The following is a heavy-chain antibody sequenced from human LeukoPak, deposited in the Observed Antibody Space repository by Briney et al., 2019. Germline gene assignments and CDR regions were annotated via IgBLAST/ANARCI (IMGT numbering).Heavy chain of an antibody. V-gene: IGHV4-59*08. CDR1: GGSISSYY. J-gene: IGHJ4*02. D-gene: IGHD2-15*01. Sequence: PSETLSLTCTVSGGSISSYYRSWIRQPPGKGLEWIGYIYYSGSTNYNPSLKSRVTISVDTSKNQFSLKLSSVTAADTAVYYCARHEDVGYCSGGSCPYDYWGQGTLVTVSS. CDR2: IYYSGST. CDR3: ARHEDVGYCSGGSCPYDY.